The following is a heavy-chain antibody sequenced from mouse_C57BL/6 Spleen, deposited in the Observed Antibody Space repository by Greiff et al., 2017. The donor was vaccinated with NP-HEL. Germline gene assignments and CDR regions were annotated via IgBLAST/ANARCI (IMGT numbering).Heavy chain of an antibody. CDR1: GFNIKDYY. V-gene: IGHV14-1*01. J-gene: IGHJ2*01. CDR3: TTVITTVVARGFDY. D-gene: IGHD1-1*01. CDR2: IEPEDGDT. Sequence: VHVKQSGAELVRPGASVKLSCTASGFNIKDYYMHWVKQRPEQGLEWIGRIEPEDGDTEYAPKFQGKATMTADTSSNTAYRQLSSLTSEDTAVYYCTTVITTVVARGFDYWGQGTTLTVSS.